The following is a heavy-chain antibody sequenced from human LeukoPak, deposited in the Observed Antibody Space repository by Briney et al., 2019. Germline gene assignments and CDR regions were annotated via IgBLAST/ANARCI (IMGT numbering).Heavy chain of an antibody. V-gene: IGHV3-74*01. CDR1: GFTFSTYW. Sequence: GGSLRLSCAASGFTFSTYWMHWVRQVPGKGLVWVSRIHSDGSSINYADAVKGRFTISRDNAKNTLYLQMSSLRAEDTAVYYCARVAGGSNSPVDYWGQGTLVTVSS. CDR2: IHSDGSSI. D-gene: IGHD2/OR15-2a*01. CDR3: ARVAGGSNSPVDY. J-gene: IGHJ4*02.